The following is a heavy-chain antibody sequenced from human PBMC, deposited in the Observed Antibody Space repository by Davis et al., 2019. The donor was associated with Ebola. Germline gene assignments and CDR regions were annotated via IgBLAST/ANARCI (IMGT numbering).Heavy chain of an antibody. Sequence: PSETLSLTCTVSGGSISSGDYYWSWIRQPPGKGLEWIGYIYYSGSTYYNPSLKSRVTISVDTSKNQFSLKLSSVTAADTAVYYCAREYCSSTSCPLDYWGQGTLVTVSS. D-gene: IGHD2-2*01. V-gene: IGHV4-30-4*08. J-gene: IGHJ4*02. CDR3: AREYCSSTSCPLDY. CDR2: IYYSGST. CDR1: GGSISSGDYY.